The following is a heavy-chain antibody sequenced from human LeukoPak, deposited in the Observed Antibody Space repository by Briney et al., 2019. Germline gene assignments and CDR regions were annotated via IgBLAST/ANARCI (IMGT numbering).Heavy chain of an antibody. CDR1: GFIFSNYY. CDR2: IHGSASYN. Sequence: GGSLRLSCAASGFIFSNYYLNWVRQAPGKGLEWVSCIHGSASYNYYADSVKGRFTVSRDSAKNSLYLEMSSLRVEDTAVYYCVRAFGGYDSQRFYYNMDVWGKGTTVTVSS. CDR3: VRAFGGYDSQRFYYNMDV. V-gene: IGHV3-21*06. J-gene: IGHJ6*03. D-gene: IGHD5-12*01.